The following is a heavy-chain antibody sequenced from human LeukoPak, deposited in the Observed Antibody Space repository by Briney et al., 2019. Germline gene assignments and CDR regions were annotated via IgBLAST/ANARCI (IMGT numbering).Heavy chain of an antibody. J-gene: IGHJ6*02. D-gene: IGHD1-7*01. CDR1: GFTFSTYD. CDR3: VREIRETVITRHYYYGIDV. CDR2: IGAGEDT. V-gene: IGHV3-13*04. Sequence: GGSLRLSCAASGFTFSTYDMHWVRHVTGKGLEWVSAIGAGEDTYYLGSVKGRFTISRENAKNVLYLQMSSLRAEDTAVYYCVREIRETVITRHYYYGIDVWGQGTTVTVSS.